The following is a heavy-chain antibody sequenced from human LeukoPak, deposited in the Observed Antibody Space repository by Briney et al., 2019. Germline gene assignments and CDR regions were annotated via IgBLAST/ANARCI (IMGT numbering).Heavy chain of an antibody. J-gene: IGHJ4*02. Sequence: ASVTVSSTASGYTFTTNHMHWVRQASGHGLEGMGIINPSSSTTTYGQKPQGRVTITRDTSTSTVYMDLTSLKSEDTAGYYCAGGPGMSASGTNYWGQGTLVTVSS. V-gene: IGHV1-46*01. D-gene: IGHD6-13*01. CDR3: AGGPGMSASGTNY. CDR2: INPSSSTT. CDR1: GYTFTTNH.